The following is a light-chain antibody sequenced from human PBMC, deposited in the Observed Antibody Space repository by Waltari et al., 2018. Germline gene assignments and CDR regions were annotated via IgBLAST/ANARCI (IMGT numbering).Light chain of an antibody. J-gene: IGKJ1*01. V-gene: IGKV3-20*01. CDR3: QKYGSLPAT. CDR1: QSVSRY. Sequence: EIVLTQSPGTLSLSPGERATLSCRASQSVSRYLAWYQQKPDQAPRLRIYDASTRATGIPDRFSGGGSGTDFSLTISRLEPEDFAVYYCQKYGSLPATFGQGTKVEI. CDR2: DAS.